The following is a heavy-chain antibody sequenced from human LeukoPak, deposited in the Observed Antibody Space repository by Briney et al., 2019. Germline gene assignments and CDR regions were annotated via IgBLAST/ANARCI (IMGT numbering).Heavy chain of an antibody. J-gene: IGHJ3*02. CDR3: ARITGAYDAFDI. CDR1: GGSISSSSYY. Sequence: SETLSLTCTVPGGSISSSSYYWGWIRQPPGTGLEWIGSIYYSGSTYYNPSLKSRVTISVDTSKNQFSLKLSSVTAADTAVYYCARITGAYDAFDIWGQGTMVTVSS. V-gene: IGHV4-39*01. D-gene: IGHD3-16*01. CDR2: IYYSGST.